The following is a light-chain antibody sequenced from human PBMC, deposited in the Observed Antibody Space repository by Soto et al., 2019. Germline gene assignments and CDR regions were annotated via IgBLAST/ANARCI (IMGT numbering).Light chain of an antibody. CDR3: QQDYNLPIT. CDR2: GAS. J-gene: IGKJ5*01. CDR1: QRISSSY. Sequence: EVVLTQSPATLSLSPGEGATLSCRVSQRISSSYLSWYQQRPGQAPRLLIYGASTRATGIPARFSGSGRGSGTDFTLTIISLQPEDFTVYYCQQDYNLPITFGQGTRLEIK. V-gene: IGKV3D-7*01.